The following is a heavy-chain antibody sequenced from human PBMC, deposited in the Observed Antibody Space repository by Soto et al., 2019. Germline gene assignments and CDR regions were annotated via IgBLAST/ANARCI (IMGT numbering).Heavy chain of an antibody. CDR3: AKVPVRTMIVVVITPFDY. D-gene: IGHD3-22*01. CDR2: ISGSGGST. V-gene: IGHV3-23*01. J-gene: IGHJ4*02. CDR1: GFTSSSYA. Sequence: PGGSLRLSCAASGFTSSSYAMSWVRQAPGKGLEWVSAISGSGGSTYYADSVKGRFTISRDNSKNTLYLQMNSLRAEDTAVYYCAKVPVRTMIVVVITPFDYWGQGTLVTVSS.